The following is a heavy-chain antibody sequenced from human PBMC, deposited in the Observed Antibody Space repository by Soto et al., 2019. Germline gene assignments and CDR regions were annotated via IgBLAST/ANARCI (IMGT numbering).Heavy chain of an antibody. J-gene: IGHJ6*02. Sequence: GGSLRLSCEASGFTFSNFGMNWVRQAPGKGLEWVARVRYDGSSKYVDSVKGRFTISRDNSKETVYLQMNSLRAEDTGVYYCAREIDSNYDGMDVWGQGTTVTVSS. CDR3: AREIDSNYDGMDV. V-gene: IGHV3-30*02. D-gene: IGHD4-4*01. CDR1: GFTFSNFG. CDR2: VRYDGSSK.